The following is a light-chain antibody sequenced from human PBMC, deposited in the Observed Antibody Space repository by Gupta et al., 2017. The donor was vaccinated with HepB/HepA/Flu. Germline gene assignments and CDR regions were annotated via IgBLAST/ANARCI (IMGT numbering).Light chain of an antibody. J-gene: IGKJ5*01. V-gene: IGKV3-20*01. Sequence: EIVLTQSPGTLSLSPGERATLSCRASQSVSSSFLAWYQQKPGQAPRLLIHGASTRATGIPDRFSGSGSGTDFTLTISRLKPEDFAVYYCQQYGSSPRITFGQGTRLEIK. CDR2: GAS. CDR1: QSVSSSF. CDR3: QQYGSSPRIT.